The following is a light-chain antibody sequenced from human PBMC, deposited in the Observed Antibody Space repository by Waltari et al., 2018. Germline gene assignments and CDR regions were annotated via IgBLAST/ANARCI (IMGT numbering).Light chain of an antibody. Sequence: EIVLTQSPGTLSLSPGERATLSCRASQTVRTTYLAWYQQKPGQAPTPLLYGASSRATCSPDRFSGSGSGTDFSLTISSLEPEDFAVYYCQQYDISPLTFGGGTKVETK. CDR1: QTVRTTY. CDR3: QQYDISPLT. V-gene: IGKV3-20*01. CDR2: GAS. J-gene: IGKJ4*01.